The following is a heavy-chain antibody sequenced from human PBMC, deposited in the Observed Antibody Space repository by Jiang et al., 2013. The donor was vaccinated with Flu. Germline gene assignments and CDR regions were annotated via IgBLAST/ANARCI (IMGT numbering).Heavy chain of an antibody. V-gene: IGHV1-69*06. D-gene: IGHD6-6*01. Sequence: SSVKVSCKASGGTFSSYAISWVRQAPGQGLEWMGGIIPIFGTANYAQKFQGRVTITADKSTSTAYMELSSLRSEDTAVYYCARGQTEYSSSSGWFDPWGQGTLVTVSS. CDR3: ARGQTEYSSSSGWFDP. CDR1: GGTFSSYA. J-gene: IGHJ5*02. CDR2: IIPIFGTA.